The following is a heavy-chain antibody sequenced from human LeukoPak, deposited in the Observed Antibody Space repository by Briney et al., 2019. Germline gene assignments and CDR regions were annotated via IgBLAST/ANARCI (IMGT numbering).Heavy chain of an antibody. D-gene: IGHD4-23*01. CDR2: IHVSGGT. Sequence: SETLSLSCTVSGASISSYYWNWVRQSPGKGLEWIGYIHVSGGTSYDPSLKSRVTISIDTSKNQFSLKLSSVTAADTAVYYCAKGTSTVVTPNYYYYYSMDVWGKGTTVTVSS. CDR3: AKGTSTVVTPNYYYYYSMDV. V-gene: IGHV4-4*09. CDR1: GASISSYY. J-gene: IGHJ6*03.